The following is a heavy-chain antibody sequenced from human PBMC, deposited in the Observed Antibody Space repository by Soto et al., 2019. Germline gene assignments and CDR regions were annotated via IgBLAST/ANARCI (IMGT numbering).Heavy chain of an antibody. J-gene: IGHJ4*02. CDR3: ANTDGIQLWSVDY. V-gene: IGHV3-30*18. D-gene: IGHD5-18*01. CDR2: ISYDGSNK. CDR1: GFTFSSYG. Sequence: QVQLVESGGGVVQPGRSLRLSCAASGFTFSSYGMHWLRQAPGKGLEWVAVISYDGSNKYYADSVKGRFTISRDNSKNTLYLQMNSLRAEDTAVYYCANTDGIQLWSVDYWGQGTLVTVSS.